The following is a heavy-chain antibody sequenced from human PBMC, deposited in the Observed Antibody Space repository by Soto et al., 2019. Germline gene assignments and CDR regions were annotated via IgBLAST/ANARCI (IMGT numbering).Heavy chain of an antibody. J-gene: IGHJ6*03. Sequence: SETLSLTCTVSGGSISSSSYYWGWIRQPPGKGLEWIGSIYYSGSTYYNPSLKSRVTISVDTSKNQFSLKLSSVTAADTAVYYCASILTGTTFYYYCYMDVWGKGTTVTVSS. CDR3: ASILTGTTFYYYCYMDV. CDR1: GGSISSSSYY. V-gene: IGHV4-39*01. CDR2: IYYSGST. D-gene: IGHD1-7*01.